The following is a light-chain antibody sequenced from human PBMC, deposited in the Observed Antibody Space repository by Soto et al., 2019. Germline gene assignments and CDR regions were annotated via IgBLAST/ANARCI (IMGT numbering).Light chain of an antibody. CDR1: QSVSSY. V-gene: IGKV3-11*01. Sequence: EIVLTQSPATLSLSPGERATLSCRASQSVSSYLAWYQQKPGQAPRLLIYDASNRATGIPARFSASGSGTDFTITISSQEHKDFPVNYGRLRSSWPSITFGGGTRLDIK. CDR3: RLRSSWPSIT. J-gene: IGKJ5*01. CDR2: DAS.